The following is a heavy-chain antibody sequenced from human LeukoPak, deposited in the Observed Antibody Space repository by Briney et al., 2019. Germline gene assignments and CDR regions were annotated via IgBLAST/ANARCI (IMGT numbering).Heavy chain of an antibody. V-gene: IGHV3-7*04. D-gene: IGHD5-18*01. CDR1: GFTFSSYW. Sequence: GGSLRLSCVASGFTFSSYWMSWVRQAPGKGLEWVANIKQDGSEKYYVDSVKGRFTISRDNAKNSLYLQMNSLRAEDTAVYYCAGGYSYGYYWGQGTLVTVSS. CDR2: IKQDGSEK. J-gene: IGHJ4*02. CDR3: AGGYSYGYY.